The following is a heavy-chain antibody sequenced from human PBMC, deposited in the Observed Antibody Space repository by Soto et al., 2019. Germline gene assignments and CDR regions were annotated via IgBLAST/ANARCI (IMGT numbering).Heavy chain of an antibody. V-gene: IGHV3-30*18. J-gene: IGHJ6*02. CDR3: AEGSTFCSGGPCYSGYYYYGMDV. Sequence: GGSLRLSCAASGFTFSSYGMHWVRQAPGKGLEWVAVISYDGSNKYYADSVKGRCTISRDNSKNTLYLQMNSLGAEDTAVYYCAEGSTFCSGGPCYSGYYYYGMDVWGQGTTVTVSS. CDR2: ISYDGSNK. D-gene: IGHD2-15*01. CDR1: GFTFSSYG.